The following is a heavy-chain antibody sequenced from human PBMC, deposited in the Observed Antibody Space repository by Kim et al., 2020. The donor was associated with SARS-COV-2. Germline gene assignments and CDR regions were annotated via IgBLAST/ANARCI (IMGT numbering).Heavy chain of an antibody. J-gene: IGHJ3*01. D-gene: IGHD3-10*01. CDR1: GFTASSQY. V-gene: IGHV3-53*03. Sequence: GGSLRLSCAASGFTASSQYMSWVRQAPGKGLEWVSIAYSSSRMFYADSVKGRFTISGDSSRNTVYLQMNSLRADDTAAYYCARVRVTNNQSLVRGVLYA. CDR3: ARVRVTNNQSLVRGVLYA. CDR2: AYSSSRM.